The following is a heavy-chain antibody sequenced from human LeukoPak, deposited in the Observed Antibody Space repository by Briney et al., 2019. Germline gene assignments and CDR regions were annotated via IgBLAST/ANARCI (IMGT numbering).Heavy chain of an antibody. Sequence: PSETLSLTCTVSGGSVSSYYWSWIRQAAGKGLEWIGRIYTSGNTDYNPSLKSRVTISVDKSKNQFSLKLISVTAADTGTYYCAVDNRDYWGQGTLVTVSS. V-gene: IGHV4-4*07. CDR1: GGSVSSYY. CDR3: AVDNRDY. D-gene: IGHD2-2*01. CDR2: IYTSGNT. J-gene: IGHJ4*02.